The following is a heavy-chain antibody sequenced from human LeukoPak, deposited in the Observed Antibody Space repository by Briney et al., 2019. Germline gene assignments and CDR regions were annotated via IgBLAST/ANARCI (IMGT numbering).Heavy chain of an antibody. Sequence: GGSLRLSCAASGFTFSSYGMHWVRQAPGKGLEWVAVISYDGSNKYYADSVKGRFTISRDNAKNSLSLQMNSLRAEDTAVYYCARGAEYSGAWCQDYWGQGTLVTVSS. D-gene: IGHD6-19*01. CDR1: GFTFSSYG. CDR3: ARGAEYSGAWCQDY. V-gene: IGHV3-30*03. CDR2: ISYDGSNK. J-gene: IGHJ4*02.